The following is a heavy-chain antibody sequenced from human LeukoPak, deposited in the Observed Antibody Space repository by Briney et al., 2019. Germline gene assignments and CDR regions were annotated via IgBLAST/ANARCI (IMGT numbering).Heavy chain of an antibody. Sequence: SETLSLTCTVFGSSISSYYWSWLRQPPGKGLEWIGYIYYSGSTNCNPSLKSRVTISVDTSKNQFSLKLNSVTAADTAVYYRARGHLGIFWFDPWGQGTLVPVSS. J-gene: IGHJ5*02. D-gene: IGHD7-27*01. CDR2: IYYSGST. CDR1: GSSISSYY. V-gene: IGHV4-59*01. CDR3: ARGHLGIFWFDP.